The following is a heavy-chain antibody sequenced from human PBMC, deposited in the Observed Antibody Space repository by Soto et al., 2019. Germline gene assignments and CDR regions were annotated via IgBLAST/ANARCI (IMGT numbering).Heavy chain of an antibody. D-gene: IGHD3-9*01. V-gene: IGHV3-30*18. CDR1: GFTFSSYG. CDR2: ISYDGSNK. J-gene: IGHJ4*02. CDR3: AKDYDIH. Sequence: QVQLVESGGGVVQPGRSLSLSFAASGFTFSSYGMHWVRQAPGKGLEWVAVISYDGSNKYYADSVKGRFTIARDNSKNTLYLQMNSLRADDTAVYYCAKDYDIHWGQGTLVTVSA.